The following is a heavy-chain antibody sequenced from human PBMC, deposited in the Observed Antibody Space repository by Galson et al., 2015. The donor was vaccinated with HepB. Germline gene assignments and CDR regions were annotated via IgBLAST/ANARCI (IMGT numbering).Heavy chain of an antibody. CDR3: AREGDGAYFDY. CDR1: GYPFTGHI. V-gene: IGHV1-2*06. J-gene: IGHJ4*02. D-gene: IGHD3-16*01. CDR2: INPDSDGA. Sequence: SLKVSCKASGYPFTGHIMHWVRQAPGRGLEWMGRINPDSDGADFAQKFQDRLTIVADKSTSTNYMELRSLRSEDTAVYYCAREGDGAYFDYWGQGTLVSVSA.